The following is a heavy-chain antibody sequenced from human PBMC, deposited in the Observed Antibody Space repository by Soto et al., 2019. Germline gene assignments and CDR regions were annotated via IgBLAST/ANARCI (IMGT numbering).Heavy chain of an antibody. V-gene: IGHV3-23*01. CDR3: SKDWKLTSSSWYYFDY. Sequence: PXGSLRLSCAASGFTXSSYAMSWVRQAQGKGLEWVSAISGSGGSTYYADSGKGRFTISRDNSKNTLYLQMNSLRAEDTAVYYCSKDWKLTSSSWYYFDYWGQATLVTVSS. CDR1: GFTXSSYA. CDR2: ISGSGGST. J-gene: IGHJ4*02. D-gene: IGHD6-13*01.